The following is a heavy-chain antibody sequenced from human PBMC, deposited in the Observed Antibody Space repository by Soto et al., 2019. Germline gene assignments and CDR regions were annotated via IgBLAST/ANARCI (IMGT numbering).Heavy chain of an antibody. CDR3: AKTLGYDFWSGYSDAFDI. J-gene: IGHJ3*02. CDR2: ISGSGGST. V-gene: IGHV3-23*01. CDR1: GFTFSSYA. Sequence: EVQLLESGGGLVQPGGSLRLSCAASGFTFSSYAMSWVRQAPGKGLEWVSAISGSGGSTYYADSVKGRFTISRDNSKNTLYLQMNSLRAEDTAVYYCAKTLGYDFWSGYSDAFDIWGQGTMVTVSS. D-gene: IGHD3-3*01.